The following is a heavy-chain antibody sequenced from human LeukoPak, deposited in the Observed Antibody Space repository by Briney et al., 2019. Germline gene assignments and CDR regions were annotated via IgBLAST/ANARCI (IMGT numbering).Heavy chain of an antibody. J-gene: IGHJ4*02. CDR2: FSSDGSTT. Sequence: PGGSLRLSCAASGFTFSRYSMHWVRQAPGKGLVWVSRFSSDGSTTTYADSVKGRFTISRDNAKNTLYLQMNSLSVEDTAVYYCARGSFGSFDCWGQGSLVTVSS. CDR3: ARGSFGSFDC. D-gene: IGHD3-10*01. V-gene: IGHV3-74*01. CDR1: GFTFSRYS.